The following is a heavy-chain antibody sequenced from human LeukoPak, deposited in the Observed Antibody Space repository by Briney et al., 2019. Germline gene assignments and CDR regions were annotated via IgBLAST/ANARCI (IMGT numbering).Heavy chain of an antibody. J-gene: IGHJ6*03. V-gene: IGHV1-2*06. D-gene: IGHD3-3*01. CDR3: ARVGHYDFWSGYYQVYYYYYYMDV. CDR2: INPNSGGT. CDR1: GYTFTGYY. Sequence: ASVKVSCKASGYTFTGYYMHWVRQAPGQGLEWMGRINPNSGGTNYAQKFQGRVTMTRHTSISTAYMELSRLRSDDTAVYYCARVGHYDFWSGYYQVYYYYYYMDVWGKGTTVTVSS.